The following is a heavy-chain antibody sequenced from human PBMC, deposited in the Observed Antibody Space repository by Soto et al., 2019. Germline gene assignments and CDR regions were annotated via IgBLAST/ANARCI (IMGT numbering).Heavy chain of an antibody. V-gene: IGHV4-39*02. CDR1: GGSISSSSYY. Sequence: PSETLSLTCTVSGGSISSSSYYWGWIRQPPGKGLEWIGSIYYSGSTYYNPSLKSRVTISVDTSKNQFSLKLSSVTAADTAVYYCARDYIAAAGRNHDYWGQGTLVTVSS. CDR3: ARDYIAAAGRNHDY. D-gene: IGHD6-13*01. J-gene: IGHJ4*02. CDR2: IYYSGST.